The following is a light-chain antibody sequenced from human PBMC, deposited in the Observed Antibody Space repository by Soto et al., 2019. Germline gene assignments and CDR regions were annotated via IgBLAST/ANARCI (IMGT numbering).Light chain of an antibody. CDR1: QGIKNY. V-gene: IGKV1-27*01. Sequence: DIQVTQYPSSLSASVGDRVTITCRASQGIKNYLAWYQQKPGEIPKLLIYAASTLESGIPPRFSGSGSGTDFTLTINNLQPEDVATYYCQRYYNAPFIFGGGTKVEIK. J-gene: IGKJ4*01. CDR2: AAS. CDR3: QRYYNAPFI.